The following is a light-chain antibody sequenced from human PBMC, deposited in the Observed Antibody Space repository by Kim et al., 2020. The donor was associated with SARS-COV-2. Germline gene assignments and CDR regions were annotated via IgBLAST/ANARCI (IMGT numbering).Light chain of an antibody. J-gene: IGKJ2*01. Sequence: SVSPGEEVTLSCRASQSVGSELVWFQQKVGQAPRVLIHGASTRATDVPDRFSGSGSGTEFTLTISSLQSEDFAVYYCQQYNKWLFTFGQGTKLEI. V-gene: IGKV3-15*01. CDR3: QQYNKWLFT. CDR1: QSVGSE. CDR2: GAS.